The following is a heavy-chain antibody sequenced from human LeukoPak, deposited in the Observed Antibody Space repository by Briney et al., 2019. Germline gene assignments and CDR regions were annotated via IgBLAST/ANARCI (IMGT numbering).Heavy chain of an antibody. Sequence: GGSLRLSCAASGFTFDDYGMSWVRQAPGKGLEWVSGINWNGGSTGYADSVKGRFTIFRDNAKKSLYLQMNSLRAEDTALYYCARALVGATINENYYYYMDVWGKGTTVTVSS. CDR1: GFTFDDYG. V-gene: IGHV3-20*04. CDR2: INWNGGST. D-gene: IGHD1-26*01. J-gene: IGHJ6*03. CDR3: ARALVGATINENYYYYMDV.